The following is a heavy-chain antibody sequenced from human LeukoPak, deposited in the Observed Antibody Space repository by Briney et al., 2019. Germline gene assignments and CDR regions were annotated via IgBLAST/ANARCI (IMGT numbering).Heavy chain of an antibody. J-gene: IGHJ6*02. D-gene: IGHD5/OR15-5a*01. CDR3: AKDLSTVYMDYYYGMDV. CDR1: GFTFSSYG. Sequence: PGGSLRLSCAASGFTFSSYGMHWVRQAPGKGLEWVAVISYDGSNNYYADSVKGRSTISRDNSKNTLYLQMNSLRAEDTAVYYCAKDLSTVYMDYYYGMDVWGQGTTVTVSS. CDR2: ISYDGSNN. V-gene: IGHV3-30*18.